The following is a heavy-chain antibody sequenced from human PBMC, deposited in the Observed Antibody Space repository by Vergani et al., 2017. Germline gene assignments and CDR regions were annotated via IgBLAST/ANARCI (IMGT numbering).Heavy chain of an antibody. Sequence: QVQLQQWGGGLLKPSETLSLTCVVNGGSFTSYHWTWIRQSPGEGLEWVGDIDHTGRPDYNPSLKSRLTMSVDKSRNQFSLTLNSVTATDTAIYCCARVNTETNGHLYYDYYMDVWGQGTAVTVS. CDR3: ARVNTETNGHLYYDYYMDV. D-gene: IGHD4-11*01. V-gene: IGHV4-34*01. CDR1: GGSFTSYH. CDR2: IDHTGRP. J-gene: IGHJ6*03.